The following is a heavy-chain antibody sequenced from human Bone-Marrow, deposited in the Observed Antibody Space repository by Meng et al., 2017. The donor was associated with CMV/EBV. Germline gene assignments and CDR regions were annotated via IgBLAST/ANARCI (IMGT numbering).Heavy chain of an antibody. CDR1: GYTFTGYY. D-gene: IGHD3-9*01. Sequence: SVKVSCKASGYTFTGYYMHWVRQAPGQGLEWMGGIIPILGIANYAQKFQGRVTITADKSTSTAYMELSSLRSEDTAVYYCATPYYDILTGYWGEYYYGMDVWGQGTTVTGSS. J-gene: IGHJ6*01. CDR2: IIPILGIA. CDR3: ATPYYDILTGYWGEYYYGMDV. V-gene: IGHV1-69*10.